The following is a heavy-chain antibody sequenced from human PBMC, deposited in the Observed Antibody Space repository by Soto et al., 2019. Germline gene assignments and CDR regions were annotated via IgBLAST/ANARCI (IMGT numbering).Heavy chain of an antibody. CDR2: IYWDDDK. D-gene: IGHD6-13*01. V-gene: IGHV2-5*02. Sequence: QITLKESGPTLVKPTQTLTLTCTFSGFSLSTSGVVVGWIRKPPGKALEWLALIYWDDDKRYSPSLKSRLTITKDTSKNQVVLTMTNMDPVDTDTYFCEHRQPQASFDYWGQGTLVTVS. CDR3: EHRQPQASFDY. J-gene: IGHJ4*02. CDR1: GFSLSTSGVV.